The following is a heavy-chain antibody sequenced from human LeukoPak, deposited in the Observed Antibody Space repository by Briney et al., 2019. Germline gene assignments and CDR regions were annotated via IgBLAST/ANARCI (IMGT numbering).Heavy chain of an antibody. CDR3: AYLGSSTFLTSFHH. J-gene: IGHJ1*01. Sequence: PSESLRLPCAAPGYTFSRYDMSWFRQPPGKGLNSPSAISASGGTTYHAASLKGRFTISRENSNNTLYLQMISPRADDNAVYYCAYLGSSTFLTSFHHWGQGTLVTVSS. CDR2: ISASGGTT. CDR1: GYTFSRYD. D-gene: IGHD2-15*01. V-gene: IGHV3-23*01.